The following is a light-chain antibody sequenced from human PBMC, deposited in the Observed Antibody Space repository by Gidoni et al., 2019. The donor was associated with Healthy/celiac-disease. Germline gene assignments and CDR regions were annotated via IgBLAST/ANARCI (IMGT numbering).Light chain of an antibody. J-gene: IGLJ2*01. CDR1: SSDVGGYNY. CDR2: DVS. Sequence: QSALTQPASGSGSPGQSIPISCTGTSSDVGGYNYVSWYQQHPGKAPKLMIYDVSNRPSGVSNRFSGSKSGNTASLTISGLQAEDEADYYCSSYTSSSTSLVFGGGTKLTVL. CDR3: SSYTSSSTSLV. V-gene: IGLV2-14*01.